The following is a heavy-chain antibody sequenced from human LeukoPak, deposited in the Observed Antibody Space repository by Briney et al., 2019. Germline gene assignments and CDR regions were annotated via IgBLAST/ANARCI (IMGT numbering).Heavy chain of an antibody. Sequence: GASVKVSCKASGGSFSSYVITWVRQAPGQRLEWMGRIIPVLGVSNFAQKFQGRVTITADKSTNTAHMELSRLESGDTAVYYCTREGVYAPDPSSYHRDAFDIWGQGTVVIVSS. V-gene: IGHV1-69*04. CDR3: TREGVYAPDPSSYHRDAFDI. J-gene: IGHJ3*02. CDR1: GGSFSSYV. CDR2: IIPVLGVS. D-gene: IGHD3-16*02.